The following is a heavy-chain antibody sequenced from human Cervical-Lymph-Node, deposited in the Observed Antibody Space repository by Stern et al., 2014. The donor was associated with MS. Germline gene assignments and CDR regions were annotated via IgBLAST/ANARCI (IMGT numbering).Heavy chain of an antibody. Sequence: VQLVDSGSEVKKPGASVKVSCKASGYTFTNYGITWVRQAPGRGLEWMGWISAYNGDTNYAQNLQGRVTMTTDTSMTTAYMELRSLRSDDTAVYYCARTYVRAFDYWGQGSLVTVSS. V-gene: IGHV1-18*01. CDR1: GYTFTNYG. CDR2: ISAYNGDT. CDR3: ARTYVRAFDY. D-gene: IGHD3-16*01. J-gene: IGHJ4*02.